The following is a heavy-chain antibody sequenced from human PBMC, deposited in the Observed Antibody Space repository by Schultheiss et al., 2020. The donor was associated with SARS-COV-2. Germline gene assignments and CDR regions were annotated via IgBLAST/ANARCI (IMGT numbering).Heavy chain of an antibody. V-gene: IGHV4-34*01. Sequence: SETLSLTCAVYGGSFSGYYWSWIRQPPGKGLEWIGEINHSGSTNYNPSLKSRVTISVDTSKNQFSLKLSSVTAADTAVYYCARDSGTNEYWYFDLWGRGTLVTVSS. CDR1: GGSFSGYY. CDR3: ARDSGTNEYWYFDL. CDR2: INHSGST. J-gene: IGHJ2*01. D-gene: IGHD1-1*01.